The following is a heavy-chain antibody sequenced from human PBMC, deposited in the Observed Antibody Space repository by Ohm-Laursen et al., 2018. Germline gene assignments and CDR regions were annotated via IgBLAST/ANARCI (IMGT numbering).Heavy chain of an antibody. CDR3: AKGVGEGYGVEYFDY. D-gene: IGHD5-12*01. CDR1: GFTFSSYA. J-gene: IGHJ4*02. CDR2: ISGSGGST. Sequence: SLRLSCAASGFTFSSYAMSWVRQAPGKGLEWVSAISGSGGSTYYADSVKGRFTISRDNSKNTLYLQMNSLRAEDTAVYYCAKGVGEGYGVEYFDYWGQGTLVTVSS. V-gene: IGHV3-23*01.